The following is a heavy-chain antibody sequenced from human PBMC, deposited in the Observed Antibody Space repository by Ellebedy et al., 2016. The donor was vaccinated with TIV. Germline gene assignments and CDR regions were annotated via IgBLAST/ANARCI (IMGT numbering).Heavy chain of an antibody. CDR1: GFIFRSFA. Sequence: GGSLRLSCAASGFIFRSFAMHWVRQAPGKGLEYVSSINNNGGSTYYANSVKGRFTISRDNSKNTLYLQMGSLRAEDMAVYYCARDGRIVLVQSYWGQGTQVTVSS. D-gene: IGHD2-8*02. J-gene: IGHJ4*02. CDR2: INNNGGST. V-gene: IGHV3-64*01. CDR3: ARDGRIVLVQSY.